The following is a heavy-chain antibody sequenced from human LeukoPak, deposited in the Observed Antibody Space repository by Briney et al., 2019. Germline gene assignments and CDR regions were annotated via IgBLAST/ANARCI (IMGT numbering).Heavy chain of an antibody. Sequence: GGSLRLSCAASGFTFSAYPMHWVRQAPGKGLEYFSGISADGDFTYYGDSLKGRFTISRANSKSTLYLQMGSLGAEDMAVYYCARANQYASGSYFIDYWGQGTLVTVSS. CDR2: ISADGDFT. V-gene: IGHV3-64*02. D-gene: IGHD3-10*01. CDR3: ARANQYASGSYFIDY. CDR1: GFTFSAYP. J-gene: IGHJ4*02.